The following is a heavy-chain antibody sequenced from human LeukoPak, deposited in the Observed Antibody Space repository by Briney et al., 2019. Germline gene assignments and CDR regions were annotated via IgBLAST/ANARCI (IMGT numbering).Heavy chain of an antibody. CDR2: ISYDGSNK. CDR1: GFTFSSYG. CDR3: ARVRYFDWLGPFDY. Sequence: GGSLRLSCAASGFTFSSYGMHWVRQAPGKGLEWVAVISYDGSNKYYADSVKGRFTISRDNSKNTLYLQMNSLRAEDTAVYYCARVRYFDWLGPFDYWGQGTLVTVSS. D-gene: IGHD3-9*01. J-gene: IGHJ4*02. V-gene: IGHV3-30*12.